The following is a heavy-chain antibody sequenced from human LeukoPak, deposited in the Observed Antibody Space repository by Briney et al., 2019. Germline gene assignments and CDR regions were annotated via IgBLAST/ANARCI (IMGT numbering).Heavy chain of an antibody. CDR1: GFTFSNFNM. D-gene: IGHD6-13*01. CDR3: ARCTSSWFLPRPGIFDY. V-gene: IGHV4-4*02. CDR2: VHHSGST. J-gene: IGHJ4*02. Sequence: GSLRLSCAASGFTFSNFNMNWVRQPPGKGLDWVGEVHHSGSTTYNPSLESRVTISVDKSKKQFSLNLTSVTAADTAVYYCARCTSSWFLPRPGIFDYWSQGILVTVSS.